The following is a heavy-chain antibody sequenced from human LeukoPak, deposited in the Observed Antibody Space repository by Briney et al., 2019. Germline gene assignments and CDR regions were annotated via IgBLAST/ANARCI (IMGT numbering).Heavy chain of an antibody. D-gene: IGHD4-17*01. J-gene: IGHJ6*02. CDR2: ISSSGSTI. CDR1: GFTFSSYE. CDR3: ARSTGDHGFYYYYGMDV. Sequence: GGSLRLSCAASGFTFSSYEMNWVRQAPGKGLEWVSYISSSGSTIYYADSVKGRFTISRDNAKNSLYLQMNSLRAEDTAVYYCARSTGDHGFYYYYGMDVWGQGTTVTVSS. V-gene: IGHV3-48*03.